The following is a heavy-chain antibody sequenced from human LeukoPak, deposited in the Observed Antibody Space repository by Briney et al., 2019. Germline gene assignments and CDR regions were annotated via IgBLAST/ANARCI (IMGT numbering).Heavy chain of an antibody. CDR1: GFTFSSYW. V-gene: IGHV3-30*03. CDR2: ISYDGSNK. CDR3: ARDGYCSGGSCYGYFDY. D-gene: IGHD2-15*01. J-gene: IGHJ4*02. Sequence: GGSLRLSCAASGFTFSSYWMSWVRQAPGKGLEWVAVISYDGSNKYYADSVKGRFTISRDNSKNTLYLQMNSLRAEDTAVYYCARDGYCSGGSCYGYFDYWGQGTLVTVSS.